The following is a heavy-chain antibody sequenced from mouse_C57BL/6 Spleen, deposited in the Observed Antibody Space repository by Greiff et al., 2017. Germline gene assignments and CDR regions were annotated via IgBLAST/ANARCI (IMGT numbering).Heavy chain of an antibody. Sequence: EVKLMEPGGGLVQPGGSLKLSCAASGFTFSDYYMSWVRQTPEKRLEWVAYISNGGGSTYYPDTVKGRFTISTDNAKNTLYLQMSRLKSEDTAMYYCARQRGSSLFAYRGQGTLVTVSA. V-gene: IGHV5-12*01. CDR3: ARQRGSSLFAY. CDR2: ISNGGGST. D-gene: IGHD6-1*01. J-gene: IGHJ3*01. CDR1: GFTFSDYY.